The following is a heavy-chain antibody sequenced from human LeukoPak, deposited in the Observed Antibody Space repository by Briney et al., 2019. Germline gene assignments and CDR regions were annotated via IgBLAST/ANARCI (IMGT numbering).Heavy chain of an antibody. CDR3: ASLPKDY. V-gene: IGHV3-66*01. J-gene: IGHJ4*02. Sequence: GGSLRLSCPASGFTVTTNYMTWVRQAPGKGLEWVSDIRIDGSTSYADSVKGRFTISRDTSKNAVYLQMNSLRAEDTAVYYCASLPKDYWGQGTLVTVAS. CDR1: GFTVTTNY. CDR2: IRIDGST.